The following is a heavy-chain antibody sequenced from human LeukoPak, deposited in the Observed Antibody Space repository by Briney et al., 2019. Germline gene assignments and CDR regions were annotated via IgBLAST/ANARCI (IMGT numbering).Heavy chain of an antibody. CDR3: AKVYWNYRGFDY. CDR2: ISGSGGST. D-gene: IGHD1-7*01. Sequence: GGSLRLSSAASGFTFSSYAMSWVRQAPGKGLEWVSAISGSGGSTYYADSVKGRFTISRDNSKNTLYLQMNSLRAEDTAVYYCAKVYWNYRGFDYWGQGTLVTVSS. J-gene: IGHJ4*02. V-gene: IGHV3-23*01. CDR1: GFTFSSYA.